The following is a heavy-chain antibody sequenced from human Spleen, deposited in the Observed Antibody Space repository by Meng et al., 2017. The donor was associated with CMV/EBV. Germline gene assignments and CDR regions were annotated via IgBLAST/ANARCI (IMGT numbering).Heavy chain of an antibody. V-gene: IGHV3-30*04. CDR3: AAAGGIAAPFDY. J-gene: IGHJ4*02. CDR1: GFAFSSYA. Sequence: CAASGFAFSSYAMHWVRQAPGKGLEWVAVISYDGSNKYYADSVKGRFTISRDNSKNTLYLQMNSLRAEDTAVYYCAAAGGIAAPFDYWGQGTLVTVSS. D-gene: IGHD6-13*01. CDR2: ISYDGSNK.